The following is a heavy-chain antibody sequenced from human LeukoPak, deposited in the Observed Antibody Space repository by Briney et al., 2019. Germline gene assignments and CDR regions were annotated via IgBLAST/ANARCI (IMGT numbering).Heavy chain of an antibody. J-gene: IGHJ5*02. Sequence: SETLSLTCAVYGESFSGYYWSWLCQPPGKRLEWIGEINHSGSTNYNPSLKSRVTISVDTSKNQFSLKLSSVTAADTAVYYCAGIAAGFNWFDPWGQGTLVTVSS. CDR1: GESFSGYY. CDR3: AGIAAGFNWFDP. D-gene: IGHD6-25*01. V-gene: IGHV4-34*01. CDR2: INHSGST.